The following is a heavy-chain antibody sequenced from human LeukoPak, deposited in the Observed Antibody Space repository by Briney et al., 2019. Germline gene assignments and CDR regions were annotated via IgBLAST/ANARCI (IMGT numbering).Heavy chain of an antibody. D-gene: IGHD2-15*01. CDR3: ARDRRGYCSGGSCSYDY. V-gene: IGHV3-7*01. CDR2: IKQDGSGK. CDR1: GFTFSSYW. J-gene: IGHJ4*02. Sequence: GGSLRLSCAASGFTFSSYWMSWVRQAPGKGLEWVANIKQDGSGKYYVDSVKGRFTISRDNAKNSLYLQMNSLRAEDTAVYYCARDRRGYCSGGSCSYDYWGQGTLVTVSS.